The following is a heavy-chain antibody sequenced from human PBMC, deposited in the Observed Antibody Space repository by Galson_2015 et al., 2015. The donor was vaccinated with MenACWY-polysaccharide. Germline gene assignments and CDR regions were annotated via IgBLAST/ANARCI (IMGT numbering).Heavy chain of an antibody. D-gene: IGHD3-10*01. Sequence: ETLSLTCAVYGGSFSVYYWSWIRQPPGKGLEWIGEINHSGSTNYNPSLKSRVTISLHTSTNQFSLKLRSVTAADTAVHYCARGREWFAFDLWGQGTMVTVSS. CDR3: ARGREWFAFDL. CDR2: INHSGST. J-gene: IGHJ3*01. V-gene: IGHV4-34*01. CDR1: GGSFSVYY.